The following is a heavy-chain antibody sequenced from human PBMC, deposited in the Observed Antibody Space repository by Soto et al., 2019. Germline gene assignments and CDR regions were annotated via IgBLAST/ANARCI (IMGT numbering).Heavy chain of an antibody. D-gene: IGHD1-20*01. V-gene: IGHV1-8*01. CDR3: ARDSDITGTPY. Sequence: GTSVKVSCKASGYAFTSYDINWVRQATGQGLEWMGWMNPNSGNTGYAQKFQGRVTMTRNTSISTAYMELSSLRSEDTAVYYCARDSDITGTPYWGQGTLVTVSS. J-gene: IGHJ4*02. CDR2: MNPNSGNT. CDR1: GYAFTSYD.